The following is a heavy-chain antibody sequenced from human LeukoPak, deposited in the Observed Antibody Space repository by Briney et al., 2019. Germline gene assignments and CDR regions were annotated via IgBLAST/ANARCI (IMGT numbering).Heavy chain of an antibody. Sequence: SETLSLTCTVSGGSISSYYWSWIRHPAGKGLEWIGCIYTSGSTNYNPSLKSRVTISVDTSKNQFSLKLSSVTAADTAMYYCARLNSGDYSLVLDDFDGWGQGSLVTVSS. CDR2: IYTSGST. V-gene: IGHV4-4*08. J-gene: IGHJ4*02. CDR1: GGSISSYY. D-gene: IGHD3-22*01. CDR3: ARLNSGDYSLVLDDFDG.